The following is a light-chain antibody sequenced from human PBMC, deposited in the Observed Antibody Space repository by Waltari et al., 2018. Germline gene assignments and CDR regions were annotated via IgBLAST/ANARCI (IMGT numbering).Light chain of an antibody. J-gene: IGKJ1*01. Sequence: EIVLTQSPGTLSLSPGETATLSCRASQRVGRSLAWYQQKPGQAPRLLIYNIFNRATGIPDGFSGSGSGTDFTLTISRLEPEDFVVYYCQHYVRLPATFGQGTKVEIK. CDR3: QHYVRLPAT. V-gene: IGKV3-20*01. CDR2: NIF. CDR1: QRVGRS.